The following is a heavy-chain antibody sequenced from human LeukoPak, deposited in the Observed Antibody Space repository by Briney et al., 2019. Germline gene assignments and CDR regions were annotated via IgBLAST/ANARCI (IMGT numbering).Heavy chain of an antibody. V-gene: IGHV1-2*02. J-gene: IGHJ4*01. D-gene: IGHD4-23*01. CDR2: INPNIGGT. CDR3: ARIREWASTVGAFDY. Sequence: ASVKVSCKASGYTFTAYYVHWVRQAPGQGLEWMGWINPNIGGTNYAQKFQGRVTMTRDTSISTAYTELSRLRSDDTAVYYCARIREWASTVGAFDYWGQGALVTVSS. CDR1: GYTFTAYY.